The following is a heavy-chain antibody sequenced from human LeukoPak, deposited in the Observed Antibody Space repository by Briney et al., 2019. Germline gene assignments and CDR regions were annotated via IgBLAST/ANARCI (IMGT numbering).Heavy chain of an antibody. Sequence: SETLSLTCTVSGGSISSYYWSWIRQPAGKGLEWIGRIYTSGSTNYNPSLKSRVTMSVDTSKNQFSLKLSSVTAADTAVYYCARDSFVAASMAVKAGYYYYYMDVWGKGTTVTVSS. D-gene: IGHD6-19*01. CDR1: GGSISSYY. V-gene: IGHV4-4*07. J-gene: IGHJ6*03. CDR2: IYTSGST. CDR3: ARDSFVAASMAVKAGYYYYYMDV.